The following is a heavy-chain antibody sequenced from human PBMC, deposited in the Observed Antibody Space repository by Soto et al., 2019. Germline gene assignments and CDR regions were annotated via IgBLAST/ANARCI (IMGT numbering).Heavy chain of an antibody. Sequence: GGSRSLSCAASGLSCIISWINWVRQAPGKGLVWVGRVKSTNDGGTTDFAAPVKGSFPISRHASPTMRSPEIYSLDTDAPAIYYCSTASYIARILLRSASWRHGTLVIVS. CDR1: GLSCIISW. D-gene: IGHD2-15*01. CDR3: STASYIARILLRSAS. J-gene: IGHJ4*01. CDR2: VKSTNDGGTT. V-gene: IGHV3-15*07.